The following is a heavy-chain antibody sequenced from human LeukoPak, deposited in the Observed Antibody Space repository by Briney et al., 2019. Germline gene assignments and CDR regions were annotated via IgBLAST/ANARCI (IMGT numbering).Heavy chain of an antibody. CDR3: ARADDTAMVKGKGNAFDI. V-gene: IGHV3-23*01. D-gene: IGHD5-18*01. Sequence: GGSLRLSCAASGFSFSSYGISWVRQAPGKGLEWVSTINTSGGTTYYADSVKGRFTISRDNSKNTLYLQMNSLRAEDTAVYYCARADDTAMVKGKGNAFDIWGQGTTVTVSS. J-gene: IGHJ3*02. CDR2: INTSGGTT. CDR1: GFSFSSYG.